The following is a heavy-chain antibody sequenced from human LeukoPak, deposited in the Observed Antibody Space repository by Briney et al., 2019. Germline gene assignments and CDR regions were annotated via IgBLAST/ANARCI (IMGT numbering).Heavy chain of an antibody. CDR3: ARDRNRYSGSYFCDY. V-gene: IGHV1-18*01. CDR2: ISAYNGNT. CDR1: GYTFTSYG. D-gene: IGHD1-26*01. Sequence: ASVKVSCKASGYTFTSYGISWVRQAPGQGLEWMGWISAYNGNTNYAQKLQGRVTMTTDTSTSTAYMELRSLRSDDTAVYYCARDRNRYSGSYFCDYWGQGTLVTVSS. J-gene: IGHJ4*02.